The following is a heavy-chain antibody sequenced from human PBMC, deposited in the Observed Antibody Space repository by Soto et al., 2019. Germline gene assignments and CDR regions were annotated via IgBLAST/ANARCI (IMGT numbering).Heavy chain of an antibody. D-gene: IGHD6-19*01. Sequence: PGGSLRLSCTASGFTFGDYAMSWFRQAPGKGLEWVGFIRSKAYGGTTEYAASVKGRFTISRDDSKSIAYLQMNSLKTEDTAVYYCTRGYSSGWYENWFDPWGQGTLVTVSS. V-gene: IGHV3-49*03. CDR3: TRGYSSGWYENWFDP. J-gene: IGHJ5*02. CDR2: IRSKAYGGTT. CDR1: GFTFGDYA.